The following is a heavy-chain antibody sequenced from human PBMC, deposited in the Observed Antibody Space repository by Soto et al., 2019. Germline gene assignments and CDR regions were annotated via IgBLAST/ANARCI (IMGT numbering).Heavy chain of an antibody. CDR1: GFTFRSYW. CDR2: ISSDGSST. Sequence: GGSLRLSCAASGFTFRSYWMHWVRQAPWKGLAWVARISSDGSSTSYADSVQGRFTISRDNAKNTLYLQMNSLRAEDTAVYYCALKHSSTWAYFYYYMDVWGKGTTVTVSS. J-gene: IGHJ6*03. CDR3: ALKHSSTWAYFYYYMDV. D-gene: IGHD2-2*01. V-gene: IGHV3-74*01.